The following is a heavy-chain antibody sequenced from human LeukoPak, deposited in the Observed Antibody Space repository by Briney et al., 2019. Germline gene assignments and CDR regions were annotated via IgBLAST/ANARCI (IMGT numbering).Heavy chain of an antibody. J-gene: IGHJ4*02. Sequence: GASVKVSCKASGYTFTSYYMHWVRQAPGQGLEWMGIINPSGGSTSYAQKFQGRVTMTRDTSTSTVYMELSSLRSEDTAVYFCARGSNYYFDSSADYPRYWGQGTLVTVSP. CDR2: INPSGGST. D-gene: IGHD3-22*01. CDR3: ARGSNYYFDSSADYPRY. V-gene: IGHV1-46*01. CDR1: GYTFTSYY.